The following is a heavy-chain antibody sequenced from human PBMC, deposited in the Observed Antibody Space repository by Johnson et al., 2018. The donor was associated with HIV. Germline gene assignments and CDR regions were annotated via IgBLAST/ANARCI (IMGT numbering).Heavy chain of an antibody. CDR2: ISYDGSNK. CDR3: AKPYYDFWSGYYLLSHAFDI. J-gene: IGHJ3*02. V-gene: IGHV3-30*19. Sequence: QVLLVESGGGVVQPGRSLRLSCAASGFTFSSYGMHWVRQAPGKGLEWVAVISYDGSNKYYADSVKGRFTISRDNSKNTLYLQMNSLRAEDTAVYYCAKPYYDFWSGYYLLSHAFDIWGQGTMVTVSS. D-gene: IGHD3-3*01. CDR1: GFTFSSYG.